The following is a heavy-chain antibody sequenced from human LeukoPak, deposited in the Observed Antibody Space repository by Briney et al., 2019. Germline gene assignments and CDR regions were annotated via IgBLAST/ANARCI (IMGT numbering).Heavy chain of an antibody. CDR2: IQYDGSNQ. CDR1: GFTFSSYG. J-gene: IGHJ6*02. V-gene: IGHV3-30*02. CDR3: AKDRCSNGVGCYYYYMDV. D-gene: IGHD2-8*01. Sequence: PGGSLRLSCGASGFTFSSYGMHWVRQAPGKGLEWVAYIQYDGSNQQYADSVKGRFSISRDSSKNILYLQMNSLRAEDTAVYYCAKDRCSNGVGCYYYYMDVWGQGTTVTISS.